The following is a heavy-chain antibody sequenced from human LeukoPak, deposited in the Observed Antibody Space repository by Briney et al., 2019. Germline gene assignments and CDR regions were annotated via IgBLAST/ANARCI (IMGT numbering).Heavy chain of an antibody. CDR2: IRYDGSIK. V-gene: IGHV3-30*02. J-gene: IGHJ4*02. Sequence: GGSLRLSCAASGFTFSSYAMHWVRQAPGKGLEWVAFIRYDGSIKYYADSVKGRFTISRDNSKNTVFLQMNSLRPEDTAVYYCAKDPTHYRPWDDYDNIGLTYWGQGTRVTVSS. CDR3: AKDPTHYRPWDDYDNIGLTY. CDR1: GFTFSSYA. D-gene: IGHD3-22*01.